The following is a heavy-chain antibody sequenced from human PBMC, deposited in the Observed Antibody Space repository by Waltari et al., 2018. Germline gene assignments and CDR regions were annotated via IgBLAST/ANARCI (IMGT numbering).Heavy chain of an antibody. V-gene: IGHV1-2*06. CDR1: EYHFTVHH. CDR2: INPNSGGT. J-gene: IGHJ4*02. Sequence: VPLVQSGAEVKKPGASVTVSCKASEYHFTVHHIPWVRQAPGQGLEWSGRINPNSGGTNYAQKFQGRVTMTRDTSISTAYMELSRLRSDDTAVYYCARGSGSYFDYWGQGTLVTVSS. CDR3: ARGSGSYFDY. D-gene: IGHD1-26*01.